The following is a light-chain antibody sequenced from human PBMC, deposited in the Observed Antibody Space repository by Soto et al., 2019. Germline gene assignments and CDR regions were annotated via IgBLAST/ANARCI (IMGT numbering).Light chain of an antibody. CDR2: DAS. CDR3: QQRNEWPLT. V-gene: IGKV3D-20*02. J-gene: IGKJ5*01. CDR1: QSVSSSY. Sequence: EIVLTQSPGTLSLSPGERSTLSCRSSQSVSSSYLAWYQQKPGQAPRLFIYDASNRATGIPARFSGSGSGTDFTLTISSLEPEDFAVYYCQQRNEWPLTFGRGTLLEIK.